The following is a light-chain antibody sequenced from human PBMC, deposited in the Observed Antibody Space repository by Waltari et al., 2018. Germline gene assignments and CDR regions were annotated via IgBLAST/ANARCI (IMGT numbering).Light chain of an antibody. J-gene: IGKJ4*01. CDR2: AAS. Sequence: DIQMTQSPSSLSASGGDRVTITCRASRAITNYVNWYQQRPGLAPKLLIYAASTLQGGVPTRFSGSGSGTDFTLTISSLQIEDFATYYCQQSHSAPLAFGGGTRLEI. CDR3: QQSHSAPLA. V-gene: IGKV1-39*01. CDR1: RAITNY.